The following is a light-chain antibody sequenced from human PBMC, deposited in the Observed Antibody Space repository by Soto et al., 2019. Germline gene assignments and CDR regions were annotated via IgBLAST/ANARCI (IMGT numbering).Light chain of an antibody. CDR1: SSDVGAYNY. J-gene: IGLJ1*01. CDR3: NSYITNSKRV. Sequence: QSVLAQPASVSGSPGQSITISCTGTSSDVGAYNYVSWYQHHPGKAPKLMIYEVTNRPSGVSNRFSGSKSGNTASLTISGLQAEDEADYYCNSYITNSKRVFGTGTKVTVL. CDR2: EVT. V-gene: IGLV2-14*01.